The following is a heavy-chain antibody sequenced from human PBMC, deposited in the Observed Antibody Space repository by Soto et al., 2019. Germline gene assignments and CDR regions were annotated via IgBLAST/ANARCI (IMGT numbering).Heavy chain of an antibody. J-gene: IGHJ4*02. Sequence: GGSLRLSCAASGFTFSSYGMHWVRQAPGKGLEWVAVISYDGSNKYYADSVKGRFTISRDNSKNTLYLQMNSLRAEDTAVYYCARGPPRYCSSTSCRLFGYWGQGTLVTVSS. CDR3: ARGPPRYCSSTSCRLFGY. CDR1: GFTFSSYG. CDR2: ISYDGSNK. D-gene: IGHD2-2*01. V-gene: IGHV3-30*03.